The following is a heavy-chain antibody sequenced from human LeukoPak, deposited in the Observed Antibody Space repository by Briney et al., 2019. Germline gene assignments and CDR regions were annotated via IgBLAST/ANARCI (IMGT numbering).Heavy chain of an antibody. J-gene: IGHJ4*02. CDR1: GGSIDSTNY. V-gene: IGHV4-4*02. D-gene: IGHD2-21*01. Sequence: PSETLSLTCGVSGGSIDSTNYWSWVRQAPGRGLEWIGEIAHDGTRNYNSSLRSRVAMSFDRANNYFSLSLTAVTAADTALHYRTRENRPFCPFAFWGQGVLVTVSS. CDR3: TRENRPFCPFAF. CDR2: IAHDGTR.